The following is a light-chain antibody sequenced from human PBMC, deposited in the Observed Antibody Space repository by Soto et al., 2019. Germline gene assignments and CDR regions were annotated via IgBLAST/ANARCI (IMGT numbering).Light chain of an antibody. J-gene: IGLJ7*01. V-gene: IGLV2-14*01. Sequence: QSALTQPASVSGSPGQSITISCTGTSSDVGGYNYVSWYQQHPGKAPKLMIYDVSNRPSGVSNRFSGSKSGNTASLTISGLQAEDEAHYYCSSYTSSSIYAVFGGGTQLTVL. CDR1: SSDVGGYNY. CDR2: DVS. CDR3: SSYTSSSIYAV.